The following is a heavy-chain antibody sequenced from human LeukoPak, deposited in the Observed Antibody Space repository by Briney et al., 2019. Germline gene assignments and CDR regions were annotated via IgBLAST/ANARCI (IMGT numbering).Heavy chain of an antibody. V-gene: IGHV3-9*01. J-gene: IGHJ4*02. Sequence: GGSLRLSCAASGFIFDDYAMHWVRQAPGKGLEWVSGISWNSGSIGYADSVKGRFTISRDNAKNSLYLQMNSLRAEDTALYYCAKDLTMVRGVPLWGQGTLVTVSS. CDR2: ISWNSGSI. CDR1: GFIFDDYA. D-gene: IGHD3-10*01. CDR3: AKDLTMVRGVPL.